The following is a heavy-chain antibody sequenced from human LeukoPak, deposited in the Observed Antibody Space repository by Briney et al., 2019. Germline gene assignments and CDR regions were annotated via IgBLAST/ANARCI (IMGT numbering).Heavy chain of an antibody. CDR2: IYSGGST. D-gene: IGHD6-13*01. V-gene: IGHV3-53*01. J-gene: IGHJ1*01. CDR1: GFTVSNNY. CDR3: ASVGDGGSSSWYQAEYFQH. Sequence: GGSLRLSCSASGFTVSNNYMSWVRQAPGKGLEWVSVIYSGGSTYYADSVKGRFTISRDNSKNTLYLQMNSLRAEDTAVYYCASVGDGGSSSWYQAEYFQHWGQGTLVTVSS.